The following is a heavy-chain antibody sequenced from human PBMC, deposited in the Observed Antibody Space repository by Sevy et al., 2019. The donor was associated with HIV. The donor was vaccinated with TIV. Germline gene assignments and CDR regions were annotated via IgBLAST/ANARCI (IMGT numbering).Heavy chain of an antibody. D-gene: IGHD1-1*01. CDR2: IGTAGNT. J-gene: IGHJ4*02. CDR3: ARVTWNDGTFDF. V-gene: IGHV3-13*01. CDR1: GFTLSNYD. Sequence: GGSLRLSCAASGFTLSNYDMHWVRHSTGKGLEWVSAIGTAGNTFYADSVRGRFTIFREDSKSSLYLQMNSLRAGDTAMYYCARVTWNDGTFDFWGQGTLVTVSS.